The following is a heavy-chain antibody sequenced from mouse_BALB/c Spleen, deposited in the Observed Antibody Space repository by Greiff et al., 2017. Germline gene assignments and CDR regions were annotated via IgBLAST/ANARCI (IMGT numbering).Heavy chain of an antibody. J-gene: IGHJ3*01. CDR2: INSNGGST. Sequence: EVQLVESGGGLVQPGGSLKLSCAASGFTFSSYGMSWVRQTPDKRLELVATINSNGGSTYYPDSVKGRFTISRDNAKNTLYLQMSSLKSEDTAMYYCARENLINPSWFAYWGQGTLVTVSA. CDR3: ARENLINPSWFAY. V-gene: IGHV5-6-3*01. CDR1: GFTFSSYG.